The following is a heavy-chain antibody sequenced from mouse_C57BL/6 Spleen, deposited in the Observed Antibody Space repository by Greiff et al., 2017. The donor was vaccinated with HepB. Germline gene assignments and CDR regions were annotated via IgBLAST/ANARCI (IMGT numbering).Heavy chain of an antibody. CDR1: GFTFSSYA. Sequence: EVKLVESGGGLVKPGGSLKLSCAASGFTFSSYAMSWVRQTPEKRLEWVATISDGGSYTYYPDNVKGRFTISRDNAKNNLYLQMSHLKSEDTAMYYCAREVGLGGAMDYWGQGTSVTVSS. CDR3: AREVGLGGAMDY. J-gene: IGHJ4*01. D-gene: IGHD4-1*01. V-gene: IGHV5-4*01. CDR2: ISDGGSYT.